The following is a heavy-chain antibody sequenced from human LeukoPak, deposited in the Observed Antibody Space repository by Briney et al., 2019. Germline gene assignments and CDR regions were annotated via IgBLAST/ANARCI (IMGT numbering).Heavy chain of an antibody. V-gene: IGHV3-66*04. D-gene: IGHD3-10*01. CDR3: ARHLGNGSGFIHWFDP. J-gene: IGHJ5*02. CDR2: IYSGGST. Sequence: PGGTLRLSCAASGFTFSSYGMSWVRQAPGKGLEWVSVIYSGGSTYYADSVKGRFTISRDNSKNTLYLQMNSLRAEDTAVYYCARHLGNGSGFIHWFDPWGQGTLVTVSS. CDR1: GFTFSSYG.